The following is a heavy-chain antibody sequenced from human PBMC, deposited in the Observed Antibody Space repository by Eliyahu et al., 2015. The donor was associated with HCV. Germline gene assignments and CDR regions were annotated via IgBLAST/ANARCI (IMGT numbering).Heavy chain of an antibody. Sequence: QVQLVESGGGVVQPGRSLRLSCAASGFTFXTYGXXXXRXAPGLGWVGVISYDGSNKYYAXSVKGRFTISRDKSKNTLDLQMNSLRAEDTALYYCARDRSGEYCSGGSCYWGDNYYYYGMDVWGQGTTVTVSS. D-gene: IGHD2-15*01. V-gene: IGHV3-30*03. CDR3: ARDRSGEYCSGGSCYWGDNYYYYGMDV. CDR2: ISYDGSNK. J-gene: IGHJ6*02. CDR1: GFTFXTYG.